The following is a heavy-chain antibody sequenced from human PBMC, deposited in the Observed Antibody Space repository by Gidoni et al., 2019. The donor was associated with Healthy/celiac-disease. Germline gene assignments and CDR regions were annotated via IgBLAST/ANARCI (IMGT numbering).Heavy chain of an antibody. Sequence: EVQLVESGGGLVQPGGSLRLSCAASGFTFSSYSMNWVRQAPGKGLEGVSYISSSSSTIYYADSVKGRFTISRDNAKNSLYLQMNSLRDEDTSVYYCARELGFVSFGVVPYYYYGMDVWGQGTTVTVSS. V-gene: IGHV3-48*02. CDR2: ISSSSSTI. CDR3: ARELGFVSFGVVPYYYYGMDV. J-gene: IGHJ6*02. CDR1: GFTFSSYS. D-gene: IGHD3-3*01.